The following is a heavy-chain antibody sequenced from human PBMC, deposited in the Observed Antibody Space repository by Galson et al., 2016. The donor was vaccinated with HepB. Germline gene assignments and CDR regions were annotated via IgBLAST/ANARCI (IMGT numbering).Heavy chain of an antibody. D-gene: IGHD6-13*01. CDR3: ARGSSTRNYYYYYAMDV. CDR1: GYTFTSYY. J-gene: IGHJ6*02. V-gene: IGHV1-46*01. CDR2: ISPSGGVT. Sequence: SVKVSCKASGYTFTSYYIHWVRQAPGQGPEWLGIISPSGGVTNEPQKFQGRVTMTRDTSTNTAYMDLSSLRSEDTAVYYCARGSSTRNYYYYYAMDVWGQGTTVTVSS.